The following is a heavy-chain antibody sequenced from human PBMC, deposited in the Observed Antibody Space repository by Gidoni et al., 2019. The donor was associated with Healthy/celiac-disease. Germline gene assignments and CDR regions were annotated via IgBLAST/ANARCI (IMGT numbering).Heavy chain of an antibody. CDR3: AREKQWLVLYYYYGMDV. Sequence: QVQLVESGGGVVQPGRSLRLSCPASGFTFSSYGMHWVRQAPGKGLEWVAVIWYDGSNKYYADSVKGRFTISRDNSKNTLYLQMNSLRAEDTAVYYCAREKQWLVLYYYYGMDVWGQGTTVTVSS. V-gene: IGHV3-33*01. CDR1: GFTFSSYG. CDR2: IWYDGSNK. D-gene: IGHD6-19*01. J-gene: IGHJ6*02.